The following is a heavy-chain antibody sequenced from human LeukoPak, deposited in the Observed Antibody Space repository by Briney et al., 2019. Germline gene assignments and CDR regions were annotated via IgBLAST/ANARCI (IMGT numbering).Heavy chain of an antibody. CDR2: IYSGGST. CDR1: GFTVSSNY. CDR3: ASGSGSYRTPYYYMDV. J-gene: IGHJ6*03. Sequence: GGSLRLSCAASGFTVSSNYMSWVRQAPGQGLEGVSVIYSGGSTYYADSVKGRFTISRDNSKNTLYLQMNSLRAEDTAVYYCASGSGSYRTPYYYMDVWGTGTTVTVSS. V-gene: IGHV3-53*01. D-gene: IGHD3-10*01.